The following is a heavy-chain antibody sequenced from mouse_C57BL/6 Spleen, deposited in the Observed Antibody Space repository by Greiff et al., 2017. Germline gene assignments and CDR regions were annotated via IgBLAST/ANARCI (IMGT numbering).Heavy chain of an antibody. CDR2: ISSGGSYT. J-gene: IGHJ3*01. CDR3: ARQGRFAY. CDR1: GFTFSSYG. Sequence: EVQVVESGGDLVKPGGSLKLSCAASGFTFSSYGMSWVRQTPDKRLEWVATISSGGSYTYYPDSVKGRFTISRDNAKNTLYLQMSSLKSEDTAMYYCARQGRFAYWGQGTLVTVSA. V-gene: IGHV5-6*01.